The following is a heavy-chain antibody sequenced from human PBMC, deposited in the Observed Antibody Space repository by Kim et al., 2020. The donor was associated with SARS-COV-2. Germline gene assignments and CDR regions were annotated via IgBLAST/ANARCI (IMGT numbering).Heavy chain of an antibody. CDR3: ARRSRRLDAFDI. Sequence: ETLSLTCAVYGGSFSGYYWSWIRQPPGKGLEWIGEINHSGSTNYNPSLKSRVSISVDTSKNQFSLKLSSVTAADTAVYYCARRSRRLDAFDIWGQGTMVTVSS. J-gene: IGHJ3*02. CDR1: GGSFSGYY. V-gene: IGHV4-34*01. CDR2: INHSGST. D-gene: IGHD5-12*01.